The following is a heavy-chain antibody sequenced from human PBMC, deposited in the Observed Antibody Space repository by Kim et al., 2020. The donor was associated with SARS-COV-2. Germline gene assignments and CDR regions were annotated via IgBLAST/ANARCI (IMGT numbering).Heavy chain of an antibody. CDR3: AKDPSRAGLDGVDV. V-gene: IGHV3-23*03. J-gene: IGHJ3*01. CDR1: GFPFATYA. CDR2: IYSGGTHA. D-gene: IGHD4-17*01. Sequence: GGSLRLSCSASGFPFATYAMSWVRQTPGKGLEYVSLIYSGGTHAEYADSVKGRFTISKDNSRNMLFLEMSNLRAEDTAIYYCAKDPSRAGLDGVDVWGQGTTVTVSS.